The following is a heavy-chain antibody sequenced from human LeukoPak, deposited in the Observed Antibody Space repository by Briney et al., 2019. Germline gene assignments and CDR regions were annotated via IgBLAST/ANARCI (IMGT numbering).Heavy chain of an antibody. D-gene: IGHD6-13*01. J-gene: IGHJ4*02. CDR3: ARGGAAAGGFDY. V-gene: IGHV3-21*01. Sequence: GGSLRLSCAASGFTFSSYSMNWVRQAPGKGLEWVSSISSSSSYIYYADSVKGRFTISRDNAKNSLYLQMNSLRAEDTAVYYCARGGAAAGGFDYWGQGTLVTVSS. CDR2: ISSSSSYI. CDR1: GFTFSSYS.